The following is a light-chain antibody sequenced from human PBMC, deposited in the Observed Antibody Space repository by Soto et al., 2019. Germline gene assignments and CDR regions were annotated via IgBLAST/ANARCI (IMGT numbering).Light chain of an antibody. CDR3: QQYNNWPPIT. V-gene: IGKV3-15*01. CDR1: QSVGRN. J-gene: IGKJ5*01. CDR2: GTS. Sequence: EVVMTQSPVTLSVSPGDTATLSCRSSQSVGRNLAWYQQKPGQAPRLLLYGTSTRATGIPARFSGSGSGTEFTLTISSLQSEDFAVYYCQQYNNWPPITVGHGTRLEIK.